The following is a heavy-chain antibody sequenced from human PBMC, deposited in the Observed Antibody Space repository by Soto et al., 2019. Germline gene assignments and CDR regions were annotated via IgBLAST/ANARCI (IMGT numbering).Heavy chain of an antibody. D-gene: IGHD3-22*01. V-gene: IGHV4-59*01. CDR3: ARDWHYYDNSGCPRVYGMEV. Sequence: SETLSLTCTVSGVSISPYYWIWIRHPPGKGLEWIGYIYYSGNTEYNPSLKSRVTISVDTSKNQFSLKLSSVTAADTAVYYCARDWHYYDNSGCPRVYGMEVWGQGTTASVSS. J-gene: IGHJ6*02. CDR1: GVSISPYY. CDR2: IYYSGNT.